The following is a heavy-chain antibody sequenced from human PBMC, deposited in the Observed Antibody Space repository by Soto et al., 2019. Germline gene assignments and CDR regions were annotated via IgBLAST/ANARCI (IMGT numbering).Heavy chain of an antibody. CDR1: GYTFTSYD. D-gene: IGHD5-18*01. CDR2: MNPNSGNT. Sequence: ASVKVSCKASGYTFTSYDINCVRQATGQGLEWMGWMNPNSGNTDYAQKFQGRVTMTRNTSISTAYMELSSLRSEDTAVYYCARERSYGHDYWGQGTLVTVSS. J-gene: IGHJ4*02. CDR3: ARERSYGHDY. V-gene: IGHV1-8*01.